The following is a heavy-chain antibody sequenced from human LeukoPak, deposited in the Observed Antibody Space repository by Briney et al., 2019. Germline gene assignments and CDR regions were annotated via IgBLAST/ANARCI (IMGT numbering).Heavy chain of an antibody. J-gene: IGHJ4*02. CDR2: IASHARVA. CDR1: AFTFSKYD. V-gene: IGHV3-30*03. CDR3: ARGVDYYENSGTIDY. D-gene: IGHD3-22*01. Sequence: GGSLRLSCTISAFTFSKYDMNWVRQTPGKGLEWVAVIASHARVAHYLDSVKGRFTISRDNSKNTLSLQMNSLRAEDTAVYYCARGVDYYENSGTIDYWGQGTLVTVSS.